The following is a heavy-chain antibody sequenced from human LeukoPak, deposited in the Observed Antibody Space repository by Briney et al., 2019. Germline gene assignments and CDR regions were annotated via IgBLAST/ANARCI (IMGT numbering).Heavy chain of an antibody. V-gene: IGHV7-4-1*02. CDR1: GYTFTNYA. CDR3: ARGGYCRSDSCYSNYFDP. CDR2: INTNTGNP. J-gene: IGHJ5*02. Sequence: ASVKVSCKASGYTFTNYAMNWVRQAPGQGLEWMGWINTNTGNPTYVQGFTGRFVFSLDTSVSTAYLQISSLKAEDTAVYYCARGGYCRSDSCYSNYFDPWGQGTLVTVSS. D-gene: IGHD2-15*01.